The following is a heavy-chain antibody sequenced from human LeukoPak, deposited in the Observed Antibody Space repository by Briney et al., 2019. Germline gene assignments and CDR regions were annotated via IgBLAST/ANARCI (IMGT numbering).Heavy chain of an antibody. Sequence: KPSETLSLTCNVSGGSISNTNFYWAWIRQPPGKGLEWIGNIYYAGITSYNPSLKSRVTISVDTSKSQFSLRLTSVTAADTAVYYCARQVPGPYNYYGMDVWGQGTTVTVSS. CDR1: GGSISNTNFY. V-gene: IGHV4-39*01. CDR2: IYYAGIT. J-gene: IGHJ6*02. CDR3: ARQVPGPYNYYGMDV.